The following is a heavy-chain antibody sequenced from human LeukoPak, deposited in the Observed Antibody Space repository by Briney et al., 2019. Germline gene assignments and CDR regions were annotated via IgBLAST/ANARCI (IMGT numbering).Heavy chain of an antibody. CDR2: CHYTGST. D-gene: IGHD4-23*01. Sequence: SHTLSLTCSVSGASLSHYYWGWTRHPPGKGLEGVGYCHYTGSTNYNPSLKSRVTISVDTSKIQFCLKLCSVTAADTAVYYCARDSGYGGNSAFDCWGQGTLVAVSS. V-gene: IGHV4-59*01. CDR3: ARDSGYGGNSAFDC. J-gene: IGHJ4*02. CDR1: GASLSHYY.